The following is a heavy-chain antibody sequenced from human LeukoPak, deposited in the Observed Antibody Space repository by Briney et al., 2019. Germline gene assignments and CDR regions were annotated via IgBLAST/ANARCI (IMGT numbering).Heavy chain of an antibody. CDR2: ISAYNSNS. Sequence: ASVKVSCKASGYTFTSYGISWVRQAPGQGLEWVGWISAYNSNSNYAQKLQDRVTMTTDTSTSTAYMELRSLRSDDTAVYYCARARETAVVGLRWQKYGMDLWGQGTTVTVSS. V-gene: IGHV1-18*01. D-gene: IGHD5-18*01. CDR1: GYTFTSYG. CDR3: ARARETAVVGLRWQKYGMDL. J-gene: IGHJ6*02.